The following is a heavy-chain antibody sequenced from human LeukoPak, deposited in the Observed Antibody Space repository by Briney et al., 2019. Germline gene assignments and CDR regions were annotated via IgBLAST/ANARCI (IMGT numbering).Heavy chain of an antibody. Sequence: PSETLSLTCAVYGGSFSGYYWSWIRQPPGKGLEWIGEINHSGSTNYNPSLKSRVTISVDTSKNQISLKLSSVTAADTAVYYCARHGYSYGVYFDYWGQGTLVTVSS. D-gene: IGHD5-18*01. CDR1: GGSFSGYY. CDR3: ARHGYSYGVYFDY. V-gene: IGHV4-34*01. CDR2: INHSGST. J-gene: IGHJ4*02.